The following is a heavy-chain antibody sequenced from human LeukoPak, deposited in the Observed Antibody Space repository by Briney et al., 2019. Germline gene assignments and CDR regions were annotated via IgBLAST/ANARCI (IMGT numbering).Heavy chain of an antibody. CDR1: GFTFSDYY. CDR3: ARDRHCTNGVCVGWFDP. CDR2: ISSSSSYT. V-gene: IGHV3-11*06. J-gene: IGHJ5*02. Sequence: GGSLRLSCAASGFTFSDYYMSWIRQAPGKGLEWVSYISSSSSYTNYADSVEGRFTISRDNAKNSLYLQMNSLRAEDTAVYYCARDRHCTNGVCVGWFDPWGQGTLVTVSS. D-gene: IGHD2-8*01.